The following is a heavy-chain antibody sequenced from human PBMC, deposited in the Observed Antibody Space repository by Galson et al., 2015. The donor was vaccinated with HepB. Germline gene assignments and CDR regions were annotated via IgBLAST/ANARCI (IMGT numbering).Heavy chain of an antibody. J-gene: IGHJ6*02. D-gene: IGHD6-13*01. CDR1: GFTFSSYA. CDR3: AKVSGSSWYYYGMDV. V-gene: IGHV3-23*01. CDR2: ISGSGGST. Sequence: SLRLSCAASGFTFSSYAMSWVRQAPGKGLEWVSAISGSGGSTYYADSVKGRFTISRDNSKNTLYLQMNSLRAEDTAVYYCAKVSGSSWYYYGMDVWGQGTTVTVSS.